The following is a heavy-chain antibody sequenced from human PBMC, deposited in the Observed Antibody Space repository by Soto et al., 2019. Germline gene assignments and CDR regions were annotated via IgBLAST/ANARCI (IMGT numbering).Heavy chain of an antibody. D-gene: IGHD3-10*01. CDR2: ISHNDND. V-gene: IGHV4-4*02. CDR1: GGSISSSNW. Sequence: QVQLQESGPGLVKPSGTLSLICVVSGGSISSSNWWSWVRQSPGKGLEWIGEISHNDNDNYNPSLQSRVTMSVDKSTDQVSLDLKSVTAADTAVYYCARKNITMLRGADPHYPGMDVWGPGTTVTVSS. J-gene: IGHJ6*02. CDR3: ARKNITMLRGADPHYPGMDV.